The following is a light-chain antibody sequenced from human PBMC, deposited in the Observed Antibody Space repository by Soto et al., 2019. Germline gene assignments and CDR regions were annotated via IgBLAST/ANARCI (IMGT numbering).Light chain of an antibody. V-gene: IGLV1-40*01. J-gene: IGLJ1*01. CDR1: SSNIGAGYY. CDR3: QAYDSSLSGYV. Sequence: QPVLKQPPSVSGAPGQRVTISCTGSSSNIGAGYYVHWYQQLPGTAPKLLIYGNNNRPSGVPDRFSGSKSGTSASLASTGLQAEDEADYDYQAYDSSLSGYVFGTGTKLTVL. CDR2: GNN.